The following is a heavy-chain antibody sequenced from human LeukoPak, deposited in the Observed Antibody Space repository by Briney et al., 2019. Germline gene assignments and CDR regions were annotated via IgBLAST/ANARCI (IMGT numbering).Heavy chain of an antibody. CDR1: GFTFSSYA. CDR2: IRYDGSNK. J-gene: IGHJ4*02. Sequence: GGSLRLSCAASGFTFSSYAMSWVRQAPGKGLEWVAFIRYDGSNKYYADSVKGRFTISRDNSKNTLYLQMNSLRAEDTAVYYCAKEMYDFWSGSFDYWGQGTLVTVSS. CDR3: AKEMYDFWSGSFDY. V-gene: IGHV3-30*02. D-gene: IGHD3-3*01.